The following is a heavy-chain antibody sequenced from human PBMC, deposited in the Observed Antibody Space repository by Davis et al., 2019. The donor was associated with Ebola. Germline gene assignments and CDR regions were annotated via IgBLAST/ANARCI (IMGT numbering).Heavy chain of an antibody. J-gene: IGHJ6*02. CDR1: GFTFSSYW. D-gene: IGHD2-2*01. Sequence: GESLKISCAASGFTFSSYWMHWVRQAPGKGLEWVSSISSSSSYIYYADSVKGRFTISRDNAKNSLYLQMNSLRAEDTAVYYCARVPAATDNYYYYGMDVWGQGTTVTVSS. V-gene: IGHV3-21*01. CDR2: ISSSSSYI. CDR3: ARVPAATDNYYYYGMDV.